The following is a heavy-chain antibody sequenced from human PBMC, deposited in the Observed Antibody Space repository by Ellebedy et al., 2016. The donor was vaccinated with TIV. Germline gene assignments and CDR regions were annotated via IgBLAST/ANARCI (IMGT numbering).Heavy chain of an antibody. CDR1: GFTFSSYW. CDR3: ARSAYYGGKGYYHDY. Sequence: GGSLRLSXVASGFTFSSYWIHWVRQAPGKGLVWVSSINTDGSTTNYADSVKGRFTISRDNAGNTLYLQMNSLRAEDSAVYYCARSAYYGGKGYYHDYWGQGTLVTVSS. V-gene: IGHV3-74*01. J-gene: IGHJ4*02. CDR2: INTDGSTT. D-gene: IGHD4-23*01.